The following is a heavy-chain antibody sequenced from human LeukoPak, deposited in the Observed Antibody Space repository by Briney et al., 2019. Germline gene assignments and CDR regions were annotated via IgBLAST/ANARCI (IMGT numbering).Heavy chain of an antibody. J-gene: IGHJ4*02. CDR1: GFTFSSSA. D-gene: IGHD5-18*01. V-gene: IGHV3-23*01. Sequence: GGSLRLSCAASGFTFSSSAMSWVRQVPGKGLEWVSAITGSGGTTYYADSVKGRFTISRDTSKNTLHLQMNSLRAEDTAVYYCASHERGYSYGPDYWGQGTLVTVSS. CDR3: ASHERGYSYGPDY. CDR2: ITGSGGTT.